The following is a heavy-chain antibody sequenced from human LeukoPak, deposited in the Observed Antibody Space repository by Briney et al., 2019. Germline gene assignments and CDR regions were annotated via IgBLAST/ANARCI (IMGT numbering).Heavy chain of an antibody. CDR3: ARHLSGITGYTYGRGIDY. J-gene: IGHJ4*02. V-gene: IGHV3-7*01. D-gene: IGHD5-18*01. Sequence: GGSLRFSCAASGFTFSSYWMTWVRQAPGKGLEWVANIKQDGSEKYYVDSVKGRFTISRDNAKNSLYLQMNSLRAEDTAVYYCARHLSGITGYTYGRGIDYWGQGTLVTVSS. CDR1: GFTFSSYW. CDR2: IKQDGSEK.